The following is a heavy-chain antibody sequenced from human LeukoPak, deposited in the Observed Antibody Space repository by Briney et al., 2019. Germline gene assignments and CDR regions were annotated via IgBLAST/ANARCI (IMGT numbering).Heavy chain of an antibody. CDR3: AREGRHRSYYYDSSGYCNDY. J-gene: IGHJ4*02. V-gene: IGHV1-2*02. CDR1: GYTFTGYY. D-gene: IGHD3-22*01. Sequence: GGSVKVSCKASGYTFTGYYMHWVRQAPGQGLEWMGWINPNSGGTNYAQKFQGRVTMTRDTSISTAYMELSRLRSDDTAVYYCAREGRHRSYYYDSSGYCNDYWGQGTLVTVPS. CDR2: INPNSGGT.